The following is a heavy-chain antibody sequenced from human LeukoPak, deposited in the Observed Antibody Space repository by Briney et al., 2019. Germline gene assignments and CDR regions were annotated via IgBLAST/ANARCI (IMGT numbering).Heavy chain of an antibody. CDR2: INPNSGGT. CDR1: GYTFTSYG. CDR3: ARVSSGWSGNWFDP. Sequence: ASVKVSCKASGYTFTSYGISWVRQAPGQGLEWMGWINPNSGGTNYAQKFQGRVTMTRDTSISTAYMELSRLRSDDTSVYYCARVSSGWSGNWFDPWGQGTLSPSPQ. V-gene: IGHV1-2*02. D-gene: IGHD6-19*01. J-gene: IGHJ5*02.